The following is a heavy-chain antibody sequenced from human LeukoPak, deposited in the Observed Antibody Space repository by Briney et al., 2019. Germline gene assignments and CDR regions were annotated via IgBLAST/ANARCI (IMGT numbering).Heavy chain of an antibody. Sequence: PGGSLRLFCATSGFTFSSYAMHWVRQAPGKGLELVAVISYDGSNKYYADSVKGRFTISRDNSKNTLYLQMNSLRAEDTAVYYCARDQKGIVGATSFDYWGQGTLVTVSS. CDR1: GFTFSSYA. J-gene: IGHJ4*02. V-gene: IGHV3-30*01. CDR3: ARDQKGIVGATSFDY. CDR2: ISYDGSNK. D-gene: IGHD1-26*01.